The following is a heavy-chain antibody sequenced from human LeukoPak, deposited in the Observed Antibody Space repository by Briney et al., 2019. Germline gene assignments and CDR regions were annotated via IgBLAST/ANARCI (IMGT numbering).Heavy chain of an antibody. Sequence: PGGSLRLSCAASGFTFSSYGMNWVRQAPGKGLEWVSSISSSSSYIYYADSVKGRSTISRDNAKNSLYLQMNSLRAEDTAVYYCAKDRGYYDFWSGQRDYYYYYMDVWGKGTTVTVSS. D-gene: IGHD3-3*01. CDR2: ISSSSSYI. V-gene: IGHV3-21*01. CDR1: GFTFSSYG. CDR3: AKDRGYYDFWSGQRDYYYYYMDV. J-gene: IGHJ6*03.